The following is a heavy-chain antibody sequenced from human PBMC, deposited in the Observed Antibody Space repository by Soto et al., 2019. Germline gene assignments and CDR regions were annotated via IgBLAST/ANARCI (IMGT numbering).Heavy chain of an antibody. CDR2: ISSSSDNI. CDR1: AFTFSDYY. CDR3: ARPSYSYYGMDV. Sequence: QVQLVESGGGLVKSGGSLRLSCAASAFTFSDYYMSWIRQAPGKGLECVSYISSSSDNIYYADSVKGRFTIARDNAKNSLYLQMNSLRAEDTAVYYCARPSYSYYGMDVWGQGTTVTVSS. J-gene: IGHJ6*02. V-gene: IGHV3-11*01.